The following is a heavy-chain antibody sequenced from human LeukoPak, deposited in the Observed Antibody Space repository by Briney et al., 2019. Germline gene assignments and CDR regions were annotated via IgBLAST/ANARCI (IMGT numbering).Heavy chain of an antibody. Sequence: RPGGSLRLSCAASGFTFSSYMMNWVRQAPGKGLEWVSSISTSSSYIYHADSVKGRFTISRDNAKNSLFLQMNSLRVEDTAVYYCARDGSGWSNWFDPWGQGTLVTVSS. J-gene: IGHJ5*02. CDR2: ISTSSSYI. CDR3: ARDGSGWSNWFDP. D-gene: IGHD6-19*01. CDR1: GFTFSSYM. V-gene: IGHV3-21*01.